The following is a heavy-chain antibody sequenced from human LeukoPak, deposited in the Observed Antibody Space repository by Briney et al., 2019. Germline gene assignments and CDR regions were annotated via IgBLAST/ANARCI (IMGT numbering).Heavy chain of an antibody. CDR1: GGSISSYY. CDR3: AREWLRFHYFDY. J-gene: IGHJ4*02. CDR2: IYYTGTT. D-gene: IGHD5-12*01. V-gene: IGHV4-59*01. Sequence: PSETRSLTCTVSGGSISSYYWSWIRQPPGKGPEWIGYIYYTGTTNYNPSLKSRVTISLDTSKTQFSLKLSSVTAADTAVYYCAREWLRFHYFDYWGQGTLVTVSS.